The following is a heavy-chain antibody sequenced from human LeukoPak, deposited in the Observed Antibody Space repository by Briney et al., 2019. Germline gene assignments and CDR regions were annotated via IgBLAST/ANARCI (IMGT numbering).Heavy chain of an antibody. CDR1: GFTFDDYA. CDR2: ISWDSGSI. Sequence: GRSLRLSCAASGFTFDDYAMHWVRQAPGKGLEWVSGISWDSGSIGYADSVKGRFTISRDNAKNFLYLQMNSLRAEDTALYYCAKANYYGSGSYYNAGGFDYWGQGTLVTVSS. V-gene: IGHV3-9*01. J-gene: IGHJ4*02. D-gene: IGHD3-10*01. CDR3: AKANYYGSGSYYNAGGFDY.